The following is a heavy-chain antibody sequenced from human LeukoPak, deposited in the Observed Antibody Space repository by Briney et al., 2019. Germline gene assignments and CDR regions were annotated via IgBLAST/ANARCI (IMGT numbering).Heavy chain of an antibody. CDR3: ARVGPGIAAEAHPFDAFDI. V-gene: IGHV4-59*01. CDR2: IYYSWSS. J-gene: IGHJ3*02. D-gene: IGHD6-13*01. Sequence: SETLSLICTVSGGSISSYYWIWIRQPPARELEWSVYIYYSWSSNYNPSLKSRVTISVDTYKNQFSLKLSSVTAADTAVYYCARVGPGIAAEAHPFDAFDIWGQGTMVTVTS. CDR1: GGSISSYY.